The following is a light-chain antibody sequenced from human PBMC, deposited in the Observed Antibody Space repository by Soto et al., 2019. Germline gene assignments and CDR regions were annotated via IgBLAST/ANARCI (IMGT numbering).Light chain of an antibody. V-gene: IGKV3-20*01. CDR2: CAS. Sequence: EIVLTQSPGTLFLSPGERATLSCGASQSVRNNYLAWYQRKPGQAPGLLFYCASSRATGIPGRFSGSGSGTDFTLTITRLEPEDFAVYYCPQYGSSPPTFGQGTKVEI. CDR1: QSVRNNY. J-gene: IGKJ1*01. CDR3: PQYGSSPPT.